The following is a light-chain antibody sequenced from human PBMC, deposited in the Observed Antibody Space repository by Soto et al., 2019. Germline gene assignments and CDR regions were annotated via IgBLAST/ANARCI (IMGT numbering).Light chain of an antibody. J-gene: IGKJ4*01. V-gene: IGKV3-15*01. CDR3: QQYDNWPLT. CDR1: QSVSSN. CDR2: GAS. Sequence: EIVMTQSPDTLSVSPGERATLSCRASQSVSSNLAWYQQKSGQTPRHLIYGASTRATDIPARFSGSASGTEFTLTISSLQSEDFAFSSCQQYDNWPLTFGGATKVDIK.